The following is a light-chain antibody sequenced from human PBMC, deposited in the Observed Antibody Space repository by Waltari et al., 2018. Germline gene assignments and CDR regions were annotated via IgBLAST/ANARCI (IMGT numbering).Light chain of an antibody. J-gene: IGLJ3*02. V-gene: IGLV3-1*01. CDR2: QDT. CDR1: EIGDKY. Sequence: SYELTHPPSVSVSPGQTASITCSGVEIGDKYACWYQQKPGQSPVLVIYQDTKRPSGIPERFSGSSSGNTATLTIRGTQAMDEADYYCQAWDRGTWVFGGGTKLTVL. CDR3: QAWDRGTWV.